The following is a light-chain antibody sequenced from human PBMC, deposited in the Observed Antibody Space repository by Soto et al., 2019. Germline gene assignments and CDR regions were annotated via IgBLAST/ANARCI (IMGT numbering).Light chain of an antibody. Sequence: QSALTQPASVSGSPGQSITISCTVTSSDIGNYDYVSWYQQHPGKAPKLIIYEVNNRPSGVSNRFSGSKSGNAASLTISGLQAEDEADYYCSSYTSSSTLYVFGTGTKVTLL. V-gene: IGLV2-14*01. J-gene: IGLJ1*01. CDR3: SSYTSSSTLYV. CDR1: SSDIGNYDY. CDR2: EVN.